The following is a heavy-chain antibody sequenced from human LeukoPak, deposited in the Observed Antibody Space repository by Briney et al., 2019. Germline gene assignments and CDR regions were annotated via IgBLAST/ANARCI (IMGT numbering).Heavy chain of an antibody. J-gene: IGHJ4*02. Sequence: GGSLRLSCLTSGFTLSTNAMSWVRQAPGQGLEWISGISGSGASTYYADSVRGRFTISRDGSRNTLYLQMNSLRGDDTAVYYCAKDVGKWESLHFFDYWGQGTLVTVSS. CDR2: ISGSGAST. V-gene: IGHV3-23*01. CDR3: AKDVGKWESLHFFDY. D-gene: IGHD1-26*01. CDR1: GFTLSTNA.